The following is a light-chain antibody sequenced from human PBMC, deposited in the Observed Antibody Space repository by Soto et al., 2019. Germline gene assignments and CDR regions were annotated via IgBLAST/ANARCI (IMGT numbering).Light chain of an antibody. V-gene: IGKV3-15*01. CDR2: GAF. CDR1: QSVSNN. Sequence: IVMTQSPATLSVSPGERATLSCRSSQSVSNNLAWYQQKPGQAPRLLIYGAFIRAPGFPVRFRGTGSGSEFTLTISSLQSEDGAVYYCQQSDKWPCTFGQGTNLEMK. CDR3: QQSDKWPCT. J-gene: IGKJ2*02.